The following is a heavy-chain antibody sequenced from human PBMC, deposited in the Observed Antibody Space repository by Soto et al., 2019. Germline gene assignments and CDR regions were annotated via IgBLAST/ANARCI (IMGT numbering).Heavy chain of an antibody. V-gene: IGHV1-3*01. D-gene: IGHD3-10*01. CDR3: ARGRVVRGVTTSVPHDF. CDR1: GYTFTTYA. CDR2: INAGGGDT. J-gene: IGHJ4*02. Sequence: QVQLVQSGAEVKKPGASVKVSCKTSGYTFTTYAMHWVRQAPGQRLEWMGWINAGGGDTKYSQRFQGRVTISRDTSASTVYMELSSLTPEDTAVYYGARGRVVRGVTTSVPHDFWGQGTLVTVSS.